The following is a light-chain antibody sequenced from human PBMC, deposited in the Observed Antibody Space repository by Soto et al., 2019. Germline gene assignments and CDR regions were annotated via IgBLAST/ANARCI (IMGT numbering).Light chain of an antibody. CDR1: QSVSNY. CDR2: GAS. Sequence: EIVLTQSPATLSLSPGERATVSCRTSQSVSNYLAWYQQKPGQAPRLLIYGASTRATAIPARFSGSGSGTEFTLTISSLQSEDFAVYFCQQYDNWPYTFGQGTKLEIK. V-gene: IGKV3-15*01. J-gene: IGKJ2*01. CDR3: QQYDNWPYT.